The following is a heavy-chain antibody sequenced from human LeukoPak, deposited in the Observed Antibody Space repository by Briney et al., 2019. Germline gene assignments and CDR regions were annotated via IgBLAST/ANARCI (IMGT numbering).Heavy chain of an antibody. J-gene: IGHJ4*02. Sequence: PGGSLRLSCAASGFTFSSYGMHWVRQAPGKGLEWVAVISYDGSNKYYADSVKGRFTISRDNSKNTLYLQMNSLRAEDTAVYYCAKVRAQWLVLLQYYFDYWGQGTLVTVSS. D-gene: IGHD6-19*01. V-gene: IGHV3-30*18. CDR2: ISYDGSNK. CDR1: GFTFSSYG. CDR3: AKVRAQWLVLLQYYFDY.